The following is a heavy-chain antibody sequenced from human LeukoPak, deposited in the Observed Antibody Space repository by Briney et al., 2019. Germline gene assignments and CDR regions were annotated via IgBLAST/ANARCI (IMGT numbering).Heavy chain of an antibody. V-gene: IGHV1-2*02. CDR3: ARANFLYCSSSTCLFDY. D-gene: IGHD2-2*01. Sequence: ASVKVSCKASGYTFTDYYALGATGPGQGFEWMGWINPNGGDTNYAQKFQGRVTMTRDTSISTAHMEVSRLRSDDTAVYYCARANFLYCSSSTCLFDYWGQGTLVTVSS. CDR2: INPNGGDT. CDR1: GYTFTDYY. J-gene: IGHJ4*02.